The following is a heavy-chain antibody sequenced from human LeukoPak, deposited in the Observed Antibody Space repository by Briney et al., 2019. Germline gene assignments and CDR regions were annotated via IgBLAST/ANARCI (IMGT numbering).Heavy chain of an antibody. V-gene: IGHV3-33*01. CDR2: IWYDGSNK. D-gene: IGHD3-22*01. J-gene: IGHJ1*01. CDR3: ARDRVTLIEYFQY. CDR1: GFTFSSYG. Sequence: GGSLRLSCAASGFTFSSYGMHWVRQAPGKGLEWVAVIWYDGSNKYYADSAKGRFTISRDNSKNTLYLQMSSLRAEDTAVYYCARDRVTLIEYFQYWGQGTLVTVSS.